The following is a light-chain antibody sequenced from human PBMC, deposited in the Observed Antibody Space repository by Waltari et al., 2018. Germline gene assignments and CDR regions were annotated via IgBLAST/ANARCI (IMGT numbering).Light chain of an antibody. CDR3: SSYAGSSKGV. CDR2: AVS. J-gene: IGLJ2*01. V-gene: IGLV2-23*02. CDR1: SSDVGNYKR. Sequence: QSALTQPASVSGSPGQSITISCTGTSSDVGNYKRVSWYQQHPGKAPKLMIYAVSKRPSGVSDRFSGSKSGDMASLTISGLQPEDEAECFCSSYAGSSKGVFGGGTKVTVL.